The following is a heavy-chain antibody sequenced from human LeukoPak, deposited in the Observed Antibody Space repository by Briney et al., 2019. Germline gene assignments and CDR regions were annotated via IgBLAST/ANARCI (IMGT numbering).Heavy chain of an antibody. Sequence: PGGSLILSCAASGFTFSSYEMNWVRQAPGKGLEWVSYISSSASTIYYADSVKGRFTISRDNAKNSLYLQMNSLRAGDTAVYYCASSNCSGGSCYFQHWGQGTLVTVSS. CDR2: ISSSASTI. V-gene: IGHV3-48*03. D-gene: IGHD2-15*01. CDR3: ASSNCSGGSCYFQH. CDR1: GFTFSSYE. J-gene: IGHJ1*01.